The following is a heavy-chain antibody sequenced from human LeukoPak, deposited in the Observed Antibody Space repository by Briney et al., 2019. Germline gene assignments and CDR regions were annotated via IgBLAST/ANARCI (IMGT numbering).Heavy chain of an antibody. J-gene: IGHJ6*03. D-gene: IGHD6-6*01. Sequence: SVKVSCKASGGTFSSYAISWVRQAPGQGLEWIGGIIPIFGTANYAQKFQGRVTITADESTSTAYMELSSLRSEDTAAYYCASIGGLAARSYYYYMDVWGKGTTVTVSS. CDR3: ASIGGLAARSYYYYMDV. V-gene: IGHV1-69*13. CDR2: IIPIFGTA. CDR1: GGTFSSYA.